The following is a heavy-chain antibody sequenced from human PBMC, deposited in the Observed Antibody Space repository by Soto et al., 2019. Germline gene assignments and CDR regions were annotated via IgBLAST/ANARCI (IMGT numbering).Heavy chain of an antibody. CDR3: ARDRIRGVAGKHFDC. Sequence: QVQLVESGGGVVQPGRSLRLSCAASRFTFSNYGMHWVRQAPGKGLEWVALTSDDGSNKYYGDSVRGRFTISRDNSKNTLYLQMNSLRAEDTAVYYCARDRIRGVAGKHFDCWGQGTLVTVSS. D-gene: IGHD6-19*01. CDR1: RFTFSNYG. CDR2: TSDDGSNK. V-gene: IGHV3-30*03. J-gene: IGHJ4*02.